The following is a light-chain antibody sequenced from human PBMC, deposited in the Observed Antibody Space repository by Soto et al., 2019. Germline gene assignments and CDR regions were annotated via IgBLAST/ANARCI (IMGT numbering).Light chain of an antibody. V-gene: IGKV3D-11*02. CDR3: QQRSNWHPVT. Sequence: EIVLTQSPATLSLSPGERATLSYRASQSVSSYLAWYQQKPGQAPRLLIYDASNRATGIPARFSGSGPGTDFTLTISSLEPEDFAVYYCQQRSNWHPVTFGQGTKLEIK. J-gene: IGKJ2*01. CDR1: QSVSSY. CDR2: DAS.